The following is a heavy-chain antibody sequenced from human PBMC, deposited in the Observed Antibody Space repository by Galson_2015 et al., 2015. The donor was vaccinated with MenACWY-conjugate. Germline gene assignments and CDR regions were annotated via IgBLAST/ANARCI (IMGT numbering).Heavy chain of an antibody. CDR1: GFTFSSYD. V-gene: IGHV3-30*04. D-gene: IGHD1-26*01. CDR3: ARVYSGSPDYGMDV. CDR2: ISYDGSNK. Sequence: SLRLSCAASGFTFSSYDMHWVRQAPGKGLDWVAVISYDGSNKYYADSVKGRFTISRGKNTLYLEMISLRGEDTAVYYCARVYSGSPDYGMDVWGQGTTVTVSS. J-gene: IGHJ6*02.